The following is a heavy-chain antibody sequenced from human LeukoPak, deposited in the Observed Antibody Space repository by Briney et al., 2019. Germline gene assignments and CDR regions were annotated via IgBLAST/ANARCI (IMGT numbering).Heavy chain of an antibody. CDR3: ARDYPTRWCSGGSCPEGDAFDI. CDR1: GGSISIYY. Sequence: SETLSLTCTVSGGSISIYYWSWIRQPPGKGLEWIGYTYNSGSTNYNPSLKSRVTISVDTSKNQFSLKLSSVTAADTAVYYCARDYPTRWCSGGSCPEGDAFDIWGQGTMVTVSS. D-gene: IGHD2-15*01. CDR2: TYNSGST. V-gene: IGHV4-59*01. J-gene: IGHJ3*02.